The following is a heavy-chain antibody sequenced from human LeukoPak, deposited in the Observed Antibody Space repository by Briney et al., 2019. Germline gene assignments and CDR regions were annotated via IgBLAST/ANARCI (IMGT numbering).Heavy chain of an antibody. CDR3: ARGRPHGNDY. D-gene: IGHD4-23*01. Sequence: GGSLRLSCAASGFTFDDYARHWVRQAPGKGLEWVSGISWNSGSIGYAGSVKGRFTISRDNAKNTLYLQMNSLRVEDTAVYYCARGRPHGNDYWGQGTLVTVSS. J-gene: IGHJ4*02. V-gene: IGHV3-9*01. CDR2: ISWNSGSI. CDR1: GFTFDDYA.